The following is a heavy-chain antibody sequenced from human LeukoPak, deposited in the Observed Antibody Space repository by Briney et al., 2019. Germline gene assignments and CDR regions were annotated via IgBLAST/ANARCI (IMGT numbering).Heavy chain of an antibody. D-gene: IGHD5-24*01. Sequence: SETLSLTCAVYGGSFSRYYWSWIRRSPGKGLEWIAEIDHRGDTNYNPSVKSRVTISVDTSKNQFSLKVRSLSAADTAVYYCARGATISETGYFDFWGQGTLVTVSS. CDR2: IDHRGDT. V-gene: IGHV4-34*01. CDR3: ARGATISETGYFDF. J-gene: IGHJ4*03. CDR1: GGSFSRYY.